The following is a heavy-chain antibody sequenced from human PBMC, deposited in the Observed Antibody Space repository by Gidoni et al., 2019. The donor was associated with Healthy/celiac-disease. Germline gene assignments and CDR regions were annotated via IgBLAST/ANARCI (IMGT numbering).Heavy chain of an antibody. CDR3: ARRIVAEAFDI. CDR1: GGSISSSSYY. Sequence: QLQLQESGPGLVKPSETLSLTCTVSGGSISSSSYYWGWIRQPPGKGLEWIGSIYYSGSTYYNPSLKSRVTISVDTSKNQFSLKLSSVTAADTAVYYCARRIVAEAFDIWGQGTMVTVSS. CDR2: IYYSGST. D-gene: IGHD2-21*01. V-gene: IGHV4-39*01. J-gene: IGHJ3*02.